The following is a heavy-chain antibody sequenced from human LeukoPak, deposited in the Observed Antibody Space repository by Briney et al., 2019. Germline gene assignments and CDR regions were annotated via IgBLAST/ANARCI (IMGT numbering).Heavy chain of an antibody. Sequence: ASVKVSCTASGYTFTSYYMRWVRQAPGQGLEWMGIINPSGGSTSYAQKFQGRVTMTRDTSTSTVYMELSSLRSEDTAVYYCARDVERGYSYESYYFDYWGQGTLVTVSS. D-gene: IGHD5-18*01. V-gene: IGHV1-46*01. CDR2: INPSGGST. CDR3: ARDVERGYSYESYYFDY. CDR1: GYTFTSYY. J-gene: IGHJ4*02.